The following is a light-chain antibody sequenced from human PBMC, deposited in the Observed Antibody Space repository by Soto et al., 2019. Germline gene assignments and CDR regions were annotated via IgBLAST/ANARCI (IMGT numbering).Light chain of an antibody. CDR3: QQYNSFPYT. V-gene: IGKV1-5*03. J-gene: IGKJ2*01. CDR2: KAS. Sequence: DIQMTQSPSTLSASVGDRVTIPCRASQSISSWLAWYQQKPGKAPKLLMYKASTLESGVPSRFSGSGSGTESTLNIRSLQPDDFATYYCQQYNSFPYTFGQGTRLEMK. CDR1: QSISSW.